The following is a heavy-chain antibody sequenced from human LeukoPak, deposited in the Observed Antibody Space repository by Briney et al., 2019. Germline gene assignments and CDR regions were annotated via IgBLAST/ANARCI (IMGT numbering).Heavy chain of an antibody. CDR3: ARTGDTSGYYFYFDY. CDR1: GFTFSTYA. CDR2: ITTSGTYM. J-gene: IGHJ4*02. D-gene: IGHD3-22*01. V-gene: IGHV3-21*01. Sequence: GGSLRPSCAASGFTFSTYAMNWVRQAPGKGPEWVSFITTSGTYMYYADSVKGRFSISRDNVKNILYLQMNSLRVDDTAVYYCARTGDTSGYYFYFDYWGQGSLVTVSS.